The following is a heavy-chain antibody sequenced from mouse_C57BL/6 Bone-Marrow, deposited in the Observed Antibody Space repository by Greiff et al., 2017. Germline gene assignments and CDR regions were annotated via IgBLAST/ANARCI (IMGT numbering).Heavy chain of an antibody. Sequence: EVKLVESGGGLVQPGESLKLSCESNEYEFPSHDMSWVRKTPEKRLELVAAINSDGGSTYYPDTMERRFIISRDNTQKTLYLQMSSLRSEDTALYYCARHGYGSSLHWYFDVWGTGTTVTVSS. CDR2: INSDGGST. D-gene: IGHD1-1*01. CDR1: EYEFPSHD. CDR3: ARHGYGSSLHWYFDV. J-gene: IGHJ1*03. V-gene: IGHV5-2*03.